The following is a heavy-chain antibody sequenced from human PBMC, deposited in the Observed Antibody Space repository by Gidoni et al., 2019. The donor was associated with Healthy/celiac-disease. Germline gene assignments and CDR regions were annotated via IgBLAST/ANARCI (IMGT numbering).Heavy chain of an antibody. CDR3: ARESSAAGISGPLDY. J-gene: IGHJ4*02. V-gene: IGHV1-8*01. Sequence: QVQLVQSGAEVTKPRASVKGCCKASGYTFTSYDIHWVRQATGPGLEWMGWMNPNSGNTGYAQKFQGRVTMTRNTSISTAYMELSSLRSEDTAVYYCARESSAAGISGPLDYWGQGTLVTVSS. D-gene: IGHD6-13*01. CDR1: GYTFTSYD. CDR2: MNPNSGNT.